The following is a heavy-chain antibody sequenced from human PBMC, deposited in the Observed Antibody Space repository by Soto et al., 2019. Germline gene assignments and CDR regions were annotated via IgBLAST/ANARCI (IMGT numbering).Heavy chain of an antibody. Sequence: QPGGSLRLSCAASGFTVSSAYMSWVRQAPGKGLEWVSVIYSGGSTYYADSVKGRFTISRDNSKNTLYLQMNSLRAEDTAVYYCARGRGGYDFTFDYWGQGTLVTVSS. CDR3: ARGRGGYDFTFDY. CDR2: IYSGGST. D-gene: IGHD5-12*01. CDR1: GFTVSSAY. V-gene: IGHV3-66*01. J-gene: IGHJ4*02.